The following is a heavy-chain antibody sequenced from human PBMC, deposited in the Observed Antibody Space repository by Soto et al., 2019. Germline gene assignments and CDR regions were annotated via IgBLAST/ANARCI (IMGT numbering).Heavy chain of an antibody. D-gene: IGHD6-19*01. Sequence: GSLRLSCAASGFTFSSYSMNWVRQAPGKGLEWVSSISSSSSYIYYADSVKGRFTISRDNAKNSLYLQMNSLRAEDTAVYYCARGYTSGYSSGWYSSLEYFQHWGQGTLVTVSS. CDR3: ARGYTSGYSSGWYSSLEYFQH. J-gene: IGHJ1*01. CDR2: ISSSSSYI. CDR1: GFTFSSYS. V-gene: IGHV3-21*01.